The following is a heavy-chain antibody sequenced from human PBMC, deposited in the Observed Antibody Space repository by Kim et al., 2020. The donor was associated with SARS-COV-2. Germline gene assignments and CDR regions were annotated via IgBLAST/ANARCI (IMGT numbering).Heavy chain of an antibody. CDR2: IFYSGST. J-gene: IGHJ4*02. CDR3: ARGGVATIWSY. V-gene: IGHV4-59*01. CDR1: GGSISGYY. D-gene: IGHD5-12*01. Sequence: SETLSLTCTVSGGSISGYYWSWIRQPLGKGLEWIGYIFYSGSTNYNPSLKSRVTMSVDTSKNQFSLNLSSVTAADTAVYYCARGGVATIWSYWGQGTLVTVSS.